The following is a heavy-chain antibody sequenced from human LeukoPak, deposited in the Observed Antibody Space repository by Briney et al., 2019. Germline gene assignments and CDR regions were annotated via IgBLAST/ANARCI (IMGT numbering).Heavy chain of an antibody. D-gene: IGHD2-15*01. CDR2: INPSGGST. Sequence: GASVKVSCKASGYTFTSYYMHWVRQAPGQGLEWMGIINPSGGSTSYAQKFQGRVTMTRDTSTSTVYMELSSLRSEDTAVYYCALVLGYCSGGSCYGGFDPWGQGTPVTVSS. J-gene: IGHJ5*02. CDR3: ALVLGYCSGGSCYGGFDP. CDR1: GYTFTSYY. V-gene: IGHV1-46*01.